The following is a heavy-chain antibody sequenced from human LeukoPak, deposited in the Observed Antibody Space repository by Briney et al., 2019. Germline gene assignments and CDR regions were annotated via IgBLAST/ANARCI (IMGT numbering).Heavy chain of an antibody. Sequence: AGGSLRLSCTASGFPFSSYGMHWVRQAPGKGLEWVAFIRYDGSNKYYADSVKGRFTISRDNAKNSLYLQMNSLRAEDTAVYYCASFHYYDSSGYYPLGYWGQGTLVTVSS. D-gene: IGHD3-22*01. V-gene: IGHV3-30*02. CDR3: ASFHYYDSSGYYPLGY. J-gene: IGHJ4*02. CDR2: IRYDGSNK. CDR1: GFPFSSYG.